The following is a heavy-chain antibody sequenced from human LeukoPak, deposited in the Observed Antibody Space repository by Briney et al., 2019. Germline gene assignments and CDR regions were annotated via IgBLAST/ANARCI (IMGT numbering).Heavy chain of an antibody. J-gene: IGHJ5*02. D-gene: IGHD3-16*01. CDR1: GFTFSSYW. CDR2: IKQDGSEK. V-gene: IGHV3-7*01. CDR3: ARDLETPFYDYVWGSYTYWFDP. Sequence: GGSLRLSCAASGFTFSSYWMSWVRQAPGKGLEWVANIKQDGSEKYYVDSVKGRFTISRDNAKNSLYLQMNSLRAEDTAVYYCARDLETPFYDYVWGSYTYWFDPWGQGTLVTVSS.